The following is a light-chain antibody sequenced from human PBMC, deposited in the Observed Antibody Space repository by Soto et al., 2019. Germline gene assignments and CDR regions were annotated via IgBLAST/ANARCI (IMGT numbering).Light chain of an antibody. V-gene: IGKV3-15*01. Sequence: EIVMTQSPATLSVSPGERATLSCRASQSVSSNLAGYQQKPGQAPSLLIYGASTRATGIPARFSGSGSGTEFTLTISSLQSEDFAVYYCQQYNNWPRRTFGQGTKVEIK. CDR3: QQYNNWPRRT. J-gene: IGKJ1*01. CDR1: QSVSSN. CDR2: GAS.